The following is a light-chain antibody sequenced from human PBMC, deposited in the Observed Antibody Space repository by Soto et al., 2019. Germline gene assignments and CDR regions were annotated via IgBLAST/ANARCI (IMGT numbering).Light chain of an antibody. V-gene: IGKV1-5*01. CDR1: QSISSW. Sequence: DIQMTQSPSTLSASVGDRVTITCRASQSISSWLAWYQQKPGKAPKLLIDDASSLESGVPSRFSGSGSGTKFTLTISSLQPDDFATYYCQQYNSFSPTTFGQGTKVEIK. CDR3: QQYNSFSPTT. CDR2: DAS. J-gene: IGKJ1*01.